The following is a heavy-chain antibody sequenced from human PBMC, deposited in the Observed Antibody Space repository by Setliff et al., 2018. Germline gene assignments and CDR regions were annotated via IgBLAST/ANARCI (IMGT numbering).Heavy chain of an antibody. CDR2: INPNSGGT. J-gene: IGHJ5*02. D-gene: IGHD2-2*01. CDR3: ARDPSLYCSSTSCSPHWFDP. Sequence: ASVKVSCKVSGYRLIEVSMHWVRQAPGQGLEWMGRINPNSGGTNYAQKFQGRVTMTRDTSISTVYMELSRLRSDDTAVYYCARDPSLYCSSTSCSPHWFDPWGQGTLVTVSS. CDR1: GYRLIEVS. V-gene: IGHV1-2*06.